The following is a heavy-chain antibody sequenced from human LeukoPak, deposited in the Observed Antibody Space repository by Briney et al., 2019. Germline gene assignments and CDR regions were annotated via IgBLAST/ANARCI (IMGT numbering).Heavy chain of an antibody. CDR1: GFTFTNYW. CDR3: ARGYSYGLAPFDY. D-gene: IGHD5-18*01. V-gene: IGHV3-7*01. CDR2: KKQDGSEE. Sequence: PGGSLRLSCVASGFTFTNYWMSWVRQVPGKGLEWGANKKQDGSEELYADSVRGRYTISRDNAKNSLYLQMNSLRAEDTAVYHCARGYSYGLAPFDYWGQGTLVSVSS. J-gene: IGHJ4*02.